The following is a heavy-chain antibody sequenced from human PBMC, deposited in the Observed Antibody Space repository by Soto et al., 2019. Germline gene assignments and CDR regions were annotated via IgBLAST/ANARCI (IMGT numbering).Heavy chain of an antibody. J-gene: IGHJ4*02. V-gene: IGHV3-23*01. D-gene: IGHD1-26*01. CDR2: ISGGSGNT. Sequence: EVQLLESGGGLVQPGGSLRLSCAASGFTFSFYAMNWVRQAPGKGLEWVSGISGGSGNTYYADSVKGRFTISRDNSKNTLYLQMNSMRGEDTALYYCAKDLGLSGNYYFGSWGQGTLLTVSP. CDR1: GFTFSFYA. CDR3: AKDLGLSGNYYFGS.